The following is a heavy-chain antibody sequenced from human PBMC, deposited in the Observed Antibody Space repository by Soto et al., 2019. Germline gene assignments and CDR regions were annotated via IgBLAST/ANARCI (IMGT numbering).Heavy chain of an antibody. D-gene: IGHD6-19*01. CDR2: ISSSSSYI. V-gene: IGHV3-21*01. J-gene: IGHJ4*02. CDR1: GFTFSSYS. Sequence: EVQLVESGGGLVKPGGSLRLSCAASGFTFSSYSMNWVRQAPGKGLEWVSSISSSSSYIYYADSVKGRFTISRDNAKNSLYLQMNSLRAEDTAVYYCARSSDSSGWYFPFDYWGQGTLVTVSS. CDR3: ARSSDSSGWYFPFDY.